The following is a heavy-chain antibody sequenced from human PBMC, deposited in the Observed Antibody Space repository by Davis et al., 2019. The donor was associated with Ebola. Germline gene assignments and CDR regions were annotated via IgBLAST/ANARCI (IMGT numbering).Heavy chain of an antibody. Sequence: ASVKVSCKASGYAFTNYYMHWVRQAPGQGLEWMGMINPSGGSTKNAQKFQGRVTMTRDTSTSTVYMQLSSLRSEDTAVYYCARGHITVALEYWGQGTLVTVSS. CDR1: GYAFTNYY. J-gene: IGHJ4*02. CDR2: INPSGGST. V-gene: IGHV1-46*03. D-gene: IGHD4-23*01. CDR3: ARGHITVALEY.